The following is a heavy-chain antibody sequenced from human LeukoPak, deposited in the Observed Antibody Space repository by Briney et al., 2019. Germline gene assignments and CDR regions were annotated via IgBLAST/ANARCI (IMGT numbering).Heavy chain of an antibody. CDR1: GYTFTSYG. J-gene: IGHJ5*02. D-gene: IGHD1-7*01. CDR3: ARDPYWRNWNYQDWFDP. V-gene: IGHV1-18*01. CDR2: ISAYNGNT. Sequence: GASVKVSCKASGYTFTSYGISWVRQAPGQGLEWMGWISAYNGNTNYAQKLQGRDTMTTDTSTSTAYMELRSLRSDDTAVYYCARDPYWRNWNYQDWFDPWGQGTLVTVSS.